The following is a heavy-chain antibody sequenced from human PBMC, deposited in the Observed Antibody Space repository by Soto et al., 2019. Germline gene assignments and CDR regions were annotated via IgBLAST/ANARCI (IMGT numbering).Heavy chain of an antibody. CDR1: AGTFSSYT. D-gene: IGHD2-2*01. V-gene: IGHV1-69*02. CDR2: IIPILGIA. CDR3: ASEIVVVPAAMGAMGDYFDS. J-gene: IGHJ4*02. Sequence: QVQLVQSGAEVKKPGSSVKVSCKASAGTFSSYTISWVLQAPGQGLEWMGRIIPILGIANYAQKFQGRVTITADKSKVRAYMELISLRSEDTAVYYCASEIVVVPAAMGAMGDYFDSWGQGTLVTVSS.